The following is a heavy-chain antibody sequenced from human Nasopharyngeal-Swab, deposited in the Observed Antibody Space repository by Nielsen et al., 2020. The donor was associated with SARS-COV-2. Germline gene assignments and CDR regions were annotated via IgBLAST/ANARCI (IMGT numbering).Heavy chain of an antibody. CDR1: GFTFSGSA. Sequence: GSLRLSCAASGFTFSGSAMHWVRQASGKGLEWVGRIRSKANSYATAYAASVKGRFTISRDDSKNTAYLQMNSLKTEDTAVYYCTSSIAAAGSRYYYYYMDVWGKGTTVTVSS. V-gene: IGHV3-73*01. CDR3: TSSIAAAGSRYYYYYMDV. J-gene: IGHJ6*03. CDR2: IRSKANSYAT. D-gene: IGHD6-13*01.